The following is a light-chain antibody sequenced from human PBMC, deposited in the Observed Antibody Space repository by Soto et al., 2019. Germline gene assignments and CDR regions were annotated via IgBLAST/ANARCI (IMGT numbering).Light chain of an antibody. J-gene: IGKJ4*01. CDR2: GVS. CDR1: QSVSSSY. V-gene: IGKV3D-20*02. Sequence: EIVLTQSPGTLSLSPGERATLSCRASQSVSSSYLAWYQQKPGQAPRLLIHGVSTRATGIPDRFSGSGSGTDFTLTISRLEPEDFAVYYCQQRSKWPLTFGGGTKVEIK. CDR3: QQRSKWPLT.